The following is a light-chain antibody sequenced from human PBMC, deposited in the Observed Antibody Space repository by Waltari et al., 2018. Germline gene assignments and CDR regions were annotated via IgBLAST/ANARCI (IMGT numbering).Light chain of an antibody. CDR1: QGVSTY. Sequence: EVVLTQSPATLSLSPGETATLSCRASQGVSTYLAWYQHKPGQAPRLLIYDATNRATGIPARFGGSGSGTDFTLTISSLDPEDFAVYFCQQRSNWPITLGGGTKVEIK. CDR3: QQRSNWPIT. J-gene: IGKJ4*01. CDR2: DAT. V-gene: IGKV3-11*01.